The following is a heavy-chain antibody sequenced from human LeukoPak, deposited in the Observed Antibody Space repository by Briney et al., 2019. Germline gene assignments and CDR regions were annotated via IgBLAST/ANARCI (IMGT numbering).Heavy chain of an antibody. Sequence: GGSLRLSCAASGFTFSSYTMNWVRQAPGKGLEWVSSISSSSSYIYYADSVEGRFTISRDNAKNSLYLQMNSLRAEDTAVYYCATDGSGSYYFDYWGQGTLVTVSS. CDR1: GFTFSSYT. V-gene: IGHV3-21*01. CDR2: ISSSSSYI. J-gene: IGHJ4*02. D-gene: IGHD3-10*01. CDR3: ATDGSGSYYFDY.